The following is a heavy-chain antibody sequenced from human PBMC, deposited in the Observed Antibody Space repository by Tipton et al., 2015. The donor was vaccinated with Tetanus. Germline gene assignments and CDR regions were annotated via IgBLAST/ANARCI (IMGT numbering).Heavy chain of an antibody. CDR1: GASINAGGYL. Sequence: TLSLTCNLSGASINAGGYLWTWVRQHPGKGLEWIGNIYFTGTTYYNPSLESRLTISIDTSKNQFSLELTSVTAADTAVYYCARDSYYSSRWSFADYWGQGTLVTVSS. V-gene: IGHV4-31*03. D-gene: IGHD3-22*01. J-gene: IGHJ4*02. CDR3: ARDSYYSSRWSFADY. CDR2: IYFTGTT.